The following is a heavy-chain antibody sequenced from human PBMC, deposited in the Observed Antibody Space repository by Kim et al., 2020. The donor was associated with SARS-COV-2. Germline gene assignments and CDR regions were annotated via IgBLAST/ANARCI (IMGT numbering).Heavy chain of an antibody. J-gene: IGHJ4*02. CDR2: IYHSGST. CDR3: ARDPYYYDSSGYFID. CDR1: GGSISSSNW. D-gene: IGHD3-22*01. V-gene: IGHV4-4*02. Sequence: SETLSLTCAVSGGSISSSNWWSWVRQPPGKGLEWIGEIYHSGSTNYNPSLKSRVTISVDKSKNQFSLKLSSVTAADTAVYYCARDPYYYDSSGYFIDWGQGTLVTVSS.